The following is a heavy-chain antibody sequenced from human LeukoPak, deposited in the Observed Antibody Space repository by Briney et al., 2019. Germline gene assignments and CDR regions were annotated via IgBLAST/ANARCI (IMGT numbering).Heavy chain of an antibody. V-gene: IGHV5-51*01. CDR2: IYPGDSDT. CDR3: ARRSGYGGFFGY. Sequence: GASLQISCKGSRSIFTSYWIGWVRQMPGKGLEWMGIIYPGDSDTRYSPSFQGQVTISADKSISTAYLQWSSLKASDTAIYYCARRSGYGGFFGYWGQGTQVTVSS. J-gene: IGHJ4*02. D-gene: IGHD5-12*01. CDR1: RSIFTSYW.